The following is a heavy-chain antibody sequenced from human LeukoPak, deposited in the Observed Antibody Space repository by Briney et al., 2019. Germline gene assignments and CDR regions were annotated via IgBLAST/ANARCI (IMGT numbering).Heavy chain of an antibody. J-gene: IGHJ6*03. CDR2: IYYSGST. V-gene: IGHV4-38-2*02. Sequence: SETLSLTCTVSGNSFGDYYWGWIRQPPGKGLEWIGSIYYSGSTYYNPSLKSRVTISVDTSKNQFSLKLSSVTAADTAVYYCARTYYYDSSGSHYYMDVWGKGTTVTVSS. CDR3: ARTYYYDSSGSHYYMDV. CDR1: GNSFGDYY. D-gene: IGHD3-22*01.